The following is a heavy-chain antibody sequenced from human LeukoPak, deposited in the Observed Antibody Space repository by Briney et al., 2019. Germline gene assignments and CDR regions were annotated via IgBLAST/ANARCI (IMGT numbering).Heavy chain of an antibody. V-gene: IGHV4-38-2*02. CDR3: ARHCDRLAYYDSSGAIDY. CDR1: GYSISNGYY. J-gene: IGHJ4*02. Sequence: SETLSLTCTVSGYSISNGYYWGWIRQPPGKGLEWVGSIYHRGSTYYNPSLRSRVTISVDTSKNQFSLKLSSVTAADTAVYYCARHCDRLAYYDSSGAIDYWGQGTLVTVSS. CDR2: IYHRGST. D-gene: IGHD3-22*01.